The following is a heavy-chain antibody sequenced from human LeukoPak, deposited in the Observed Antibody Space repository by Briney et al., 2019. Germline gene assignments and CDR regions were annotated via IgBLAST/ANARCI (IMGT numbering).Heavy chain of an antibody. CDR3: ARDFFHSDISRPFDY. V-gene: IGHV3-33*01. CDR2: IWYDGSNK. D-gene: IGHD3-3*02. Sequence: PGRSLRLSCAASGFTFSSYGMHWVRQAPGKGLEWVAVIWYDGSNKYYADSVKGRFTISRDNAKDSLYLQMNSLRAEDSAVYYCARDFFHSDISRPFDYWGQGTLVTVSS. CDR1: GFTFSSYG. J-gene: IGHJ4*02.